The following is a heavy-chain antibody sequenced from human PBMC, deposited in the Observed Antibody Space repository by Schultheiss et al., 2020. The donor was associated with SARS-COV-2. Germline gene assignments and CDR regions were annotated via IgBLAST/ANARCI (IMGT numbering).Heavy chain of an antibody. D-gene: IGHD6-13*01. CDR2: IYYSGST. V-gene: IGHV4-39*01. J-gene: IGHJ4*02. CDR1: GGSISSYY. CDR3: ARHVREVIAAADYFDY. Sequence: SETLSLTCTVSGGSISSYYWGWIRQPPGKGLEWIGSIYYSGSTYYNPSLKSRVTISADTSKNQFSLKLSSVTAADTAVYYCARHVREVIAAADYFDYWGQGTLVTVSS.